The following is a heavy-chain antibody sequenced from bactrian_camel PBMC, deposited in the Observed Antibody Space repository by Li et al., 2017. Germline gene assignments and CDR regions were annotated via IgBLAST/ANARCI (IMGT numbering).Heavy chain of an antibody. CDR3: AARGLTVRRLCFVGNL. J-gene: IGHJ4*01. CDR2: IRSDGST. CDR1: GFAFRTKA. D-gene: IGHD4*01. Sequence: VQLVESGGGSAQPGGSLTLPCAASGFAFRTKAMTWVRQAPGKDLERVSRIRSDGSTYYSDSVKGRFTISRANDKNTVILQMNSLQPNDTAVYYCAARGLTVRRLCFVGNLWGKGTQVTVS. V-gene: IGHV3S10*01.